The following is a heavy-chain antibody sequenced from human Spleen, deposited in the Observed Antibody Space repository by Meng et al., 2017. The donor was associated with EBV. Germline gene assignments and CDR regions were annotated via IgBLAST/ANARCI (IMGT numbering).Heavy chain of an antibody. J-gene: IGHJ4*02. CDR1: GYTFTSYA. CDR2: ISLYNGNT. D-gene: IGHD4-17*01. Sequence: VQRWRSGSELKRPGASVKVSCKASGYTFTSYAFSWVRQAPGQGLEWMGWISLYNGNTNYAQKLQGRVTMTTNTSTSTAYMELRSLTSDDTAVYYCARLGYGINYLDYWGQGTLVTVSS. CDR3: ARLGYGINYLDY. V-gene: IGHV1-18*01.